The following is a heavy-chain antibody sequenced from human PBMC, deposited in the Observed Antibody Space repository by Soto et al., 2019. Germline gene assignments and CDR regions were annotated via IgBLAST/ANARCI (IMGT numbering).Heavy chain of an antibody. D-gene: IGHD1-26*01. J-gene: IGHJ4*02. CDR3: ARDQNGSPYFDY. CDR1: GGSITSYY. Sequence: QVQLQESGPGLVKPSETLSLTCTVSGGSITSYYWSWIRQPPGKGLEWIGYVFHSGITAYNPSLKSRATISVDASKNLFPLTLLSVPAADTAVYSCARDQNGSPYFDYWGQGTLVTVSS. CDR2: VFHSGIT. V-gene: IGHV4-59*01.